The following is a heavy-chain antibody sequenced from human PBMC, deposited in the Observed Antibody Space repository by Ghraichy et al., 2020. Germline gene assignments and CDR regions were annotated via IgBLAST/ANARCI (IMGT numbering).Heavy chain of an antibody. V-gene: IGHV4-59*01. CDR1: GGSISRYY. D-gene: IGHD2-2*01. CDR2: IYYSGST. Sequence: SETLSLTCTVSGGSISRYYCSWIRQPPGKGLEWIGYIYYSGSTNYNPSLKSRVTISVDTSKNQFSLKLSSVTAADTAVYYCARAPRYCSSTSCSIGAFDIWGQGTMVTVSS. J-gene: IGHJ3*02. CDR3: ARAPRYCSSTSCSIGAFDI.